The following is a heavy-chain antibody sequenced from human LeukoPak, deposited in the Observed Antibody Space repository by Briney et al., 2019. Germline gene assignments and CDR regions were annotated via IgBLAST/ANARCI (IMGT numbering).Heavy chain of an antibody. J-gene: IGHJ4*02. CDR1: RFTFSSYA. V-gene: IGHV3-23*01. CDR3: AKDFGTGGYDI. CDR2: VTTSGDST. D-gene: IGHD5-12*01. Sequence: PGGSLRLSCAASRFTFSSYAMSWVRQAPGKGLEWVSGVTTSGDSTFYADSVKGRFTISRDNAKNSLYLQMNSLRAEDTALYYCAKDFGTGGYDIWGQGTLVTVSS.